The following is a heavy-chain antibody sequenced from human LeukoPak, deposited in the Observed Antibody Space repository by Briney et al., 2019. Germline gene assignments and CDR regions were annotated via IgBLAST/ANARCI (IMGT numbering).Heavy chain of an antibody. D-gene: IGHD3-22*01. CDR3: ARGGDYETYYYDSSGLNRAFDI. Sequence: KPSETLSLTCTVSGGSISSYYWSWIRQPPGKGLEWIGYIYYSGSTNYNPSLKSRVTISVDTSKNQFSLKLSSVTAADTAVYYCARGGDYETYYYDSSGLNRAFDIWGQGTMVTVSS. CDR1: GGSISSYY. J-gene: IGHJ3*02. CDR2: IYYSGST. V-gene: IGHV4-59*01.